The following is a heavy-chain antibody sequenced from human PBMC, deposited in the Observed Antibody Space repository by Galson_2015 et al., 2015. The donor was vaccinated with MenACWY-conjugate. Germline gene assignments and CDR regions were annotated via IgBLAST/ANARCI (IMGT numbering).Heavy chain of an antibody. CDR1: GFTFSDYY. CDR2: ISSSSSYT. D-gene: IGHD1-26*01. Sequence: SLRLSCAASGFTFSDYYMSWIRQAPGKGLEWVSYISSSSSYTNYADSVKGRFTISRDNAKNSLYLQMNSLRAEDTAVYYCARGSWELPIDYWGQGTLVTVSS. CDR3: ARGSWELPIDY. J-gene: IGHJ4*02. V-gene: IGHV3-11*05.